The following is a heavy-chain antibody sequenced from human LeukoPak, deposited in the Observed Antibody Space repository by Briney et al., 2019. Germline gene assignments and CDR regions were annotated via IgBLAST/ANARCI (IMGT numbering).Heavy chain of an antibody. V-gene: IGHV3-21*01. CDR2: ISSSSSYI. D-gene: IGHD1-14*01. J-gene: IGHJ5*02. CDR1: GFTFSSYT. Sequence: GGSLRLSCVASGFTFSSYTMKWVRQAPGKGLEWVSSISSSSSYIFYTDSVKGRFTISRDNVENSVSLQMNSLTAEDTAVYYCARAAAGASKWFDPWGQGTLVTVSS. CDR3: ARAAAGASKWFDP.